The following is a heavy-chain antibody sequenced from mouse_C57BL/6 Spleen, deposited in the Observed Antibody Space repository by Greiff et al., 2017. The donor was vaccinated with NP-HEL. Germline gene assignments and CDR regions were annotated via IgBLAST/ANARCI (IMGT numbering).Heavy chain of an antibody. CDR2: IDPSDSET. D-gene: IGHD2-13*01. V-gene: IGHV1-52*01. CDR1: GYTFTSYW. J-gene: IGHJ2*01. Sequence: QVQLQQPGAELVRPGSSVKLSCKASGYTFTSYWMHWVKQRPIQGLEWIGNIDPSDSETHYNQKFKDKATLTVDKSSSTAYMQLSRLTSEDSAVYYCARSELVRYVDYWGQGTTLTVSS. CDR3: ARSELVRYVDY.